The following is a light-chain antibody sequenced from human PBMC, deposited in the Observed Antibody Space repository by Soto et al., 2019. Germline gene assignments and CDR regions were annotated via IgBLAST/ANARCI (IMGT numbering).Light chain of an antibody. J-gene: IGKJ4*01. CDR3: QKYNTATRT. CDR1: QDIRHF. Sequence: QMTQSPSALSASVGDRVTITCRASQDIRHFLAWYQHKPGRVPKLLIYAASTLQSGVPSRFSGSGSGTDFILTISSLQPEDAATYSCQKYNTATRTFGGGTTVEI. V-gene: IGKV1-27*01. CDR2: AAS.